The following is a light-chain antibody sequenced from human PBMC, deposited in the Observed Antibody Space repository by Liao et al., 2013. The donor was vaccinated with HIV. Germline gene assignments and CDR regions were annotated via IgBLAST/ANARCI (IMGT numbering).Light chain of an antibody. V-gene: IGLV3-1*01. CDR3: QVWDTSSAHQV. Sequence: SYELTQPPSVSVSPGQTATITCSGDNLGNKYASWYQHKAGQSPVLVIYQHDNRPSGIPERFSGSNSGNTATLTISRVEAGDEADYYCQVWDTSSAHQVFGGGTKLTVL. CDR1: NLGNKY. J-gene: IGLJ3*02. CDR2: QHD.